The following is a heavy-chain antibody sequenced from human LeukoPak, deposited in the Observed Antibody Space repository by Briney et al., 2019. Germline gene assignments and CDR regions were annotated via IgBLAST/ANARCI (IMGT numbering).Heavy chain of an antibody. CDR2: IYTSGST. CDR3: ARDMVRGVYTWFDP. J-gene: IGHJ5*02. CDR1: GGSISSYY. Sequence: SETLSLTCTVSGGSISSYYWSWIRQPAGKGLEWIGRIYTSGSTNYNPSLKSLVTMSVDTSKNQFSLKLSSVTAADTAVYYCARDMVRGVYTWFDPWGQGTLVTVSS. V-gene: IGHV4-4*07. D-gene: IGHD3-10*01.